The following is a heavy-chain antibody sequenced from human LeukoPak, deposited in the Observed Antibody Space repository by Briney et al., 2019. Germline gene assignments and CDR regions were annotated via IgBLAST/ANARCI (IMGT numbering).Heavy chain of an antibody. Sequence: SETLSLTRTVSGVSISSSSYYWGWIRQPPGKGLEWIGRIYYSGSTYYNPSLKSRVTISVDTSKNQFSLKLSSVTAADTAVYYCASSSYYYDSSGYYNFDPWGQGTLVTVSS. V-gene: IGHV4-39*07. D-gene: IGHD3-22*01. CDR2: IYYSGST. J-gene: IGHJ5*02. CDR1: GVSISSSSYY. CDR3: ASSSYYYDSSGYYNFDP.